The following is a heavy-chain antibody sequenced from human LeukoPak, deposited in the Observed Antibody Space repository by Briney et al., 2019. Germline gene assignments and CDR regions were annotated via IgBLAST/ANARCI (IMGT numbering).Heavy chain of an antibody. CDR2: ISYDGSNK. CDR1: GFTFSSYG. V-gene: IGHV3-30*18. D-gene: IGHD3-16*02. CDR3: AKGSVSLTFFDY. J-gene: IGHJ4*02. Sequence: GGSLRLSCAASGFTFSSYGMHWVRQAPGKGLEWVAVISYDGSNKYYADSVKGRFTISGDNSKNTLYLQMNSLRAEDTAVYYCAKGSVSLTFFDYWGQGTLVTVSS.